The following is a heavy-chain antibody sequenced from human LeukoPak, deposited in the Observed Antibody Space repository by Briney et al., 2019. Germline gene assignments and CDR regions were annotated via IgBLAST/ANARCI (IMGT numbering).Heavy chain of an antibody. J-gene: IGHJ5*02. CDR3: ARDRDDSNWFDP. D-gene: IGHD3-3*01. CDR1: GFTFSSYS. CDR2: ISSSSSYI. Sequence: AGGSLRLSCAASGFTFSSYSMNWVRQAPGKGLEWVSSISSSSSYIYYADSVKGRFTISRDNAKNSLYLQMNSLRAEDTAVYYCARDRDDSNWFDPWGQGTLVTVSS. V-gene: IGHV3-21*01.